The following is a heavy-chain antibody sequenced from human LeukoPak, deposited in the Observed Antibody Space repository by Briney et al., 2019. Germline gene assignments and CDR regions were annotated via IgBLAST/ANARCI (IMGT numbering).Heavy chain of an antibody. D-gene: IGHD3-3*01. J-gene: IGHJ4*02. V-gene: IGHV3-53*01. Sequence: GGSLRLSCAASGFTVSSNYMSWVRRAPGKGLEWVLVIYSGGSTYYADSVKGRFTISRDNSKNTLYLQMNSLRAEDTAVYYCARDWSHRCFDYWGQGTLVTVSS. CDR1: GFTVSSNY. CDR3: ARDWSHRCFDY. CDR2: IYSGGST.